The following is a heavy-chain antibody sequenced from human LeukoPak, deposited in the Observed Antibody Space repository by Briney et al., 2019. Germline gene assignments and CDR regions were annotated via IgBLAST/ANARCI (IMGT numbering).Heavy chain of an antibody. CDR1: GLTFSSYV. CDR2: IWYDGSNK. Sequence: AGGSLRLSCAASGLTFSSYVMPWVRQAPGKGLEWVAVIWYDGSNKYYADSVKGRFTISRDNSKNTLYLHMNSLRAEDTAVYYCARDIFDNIYPDYWGQGTLVTVSS. CDR3: ARDIFDNIYPDY. V-gene: IGHV3-33*01. D-gene: IGHD2/OR15-2a*01. J-gene: IGHJ4*02.